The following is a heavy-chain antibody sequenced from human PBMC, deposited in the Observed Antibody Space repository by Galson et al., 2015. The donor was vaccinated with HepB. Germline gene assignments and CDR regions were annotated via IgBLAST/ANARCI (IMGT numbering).Heavy chain of an antibody. CDR1: GYSFTSYW. CDR3: ARLTYYYDSSGYYHLYYFDH. Sequence: QSGAEVKKPGESLRISCKGSGYSFTSYWISWVRQMPGKGLEWMGRIDPSDSYTNYSPSFQGHVTISADKSISTAYLQWSSLKASDTAMYYCARLTYYYDSSGYYHLYYFDHWGQGTLVTVSS. D-gene: IGHD3-22*01. CDR2: IDPSDSYT. J-gene: IGHJ4*02. V-gene: IGHV5-10-1*01.